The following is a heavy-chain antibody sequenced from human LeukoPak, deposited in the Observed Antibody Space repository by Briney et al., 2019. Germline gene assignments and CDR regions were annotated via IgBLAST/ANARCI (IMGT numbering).Heavy chain of an antibody. CDR1: GGSFSGYY. CDR3: ARGLDGRIFDY. Sequence: SETLSLTRAVYGGSFSGYYWSWIRQPPGKGLEWIGEINHSGSTNYNPSLKSRVTISVDTSKNQFSLKLSSVTAADTAVYYCARGLDGRIFDYWGQGTLVTVSS. J-gene: IGHJ4*02. V-gene: IGHV4-34*01. CDR2: INHSGST.